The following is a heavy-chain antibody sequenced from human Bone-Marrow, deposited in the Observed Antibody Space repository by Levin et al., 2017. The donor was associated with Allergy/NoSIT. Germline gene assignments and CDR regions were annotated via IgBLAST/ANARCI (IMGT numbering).Heavy chain of an antibody. J-gene: IGHJ5*01. Sequence: PSETLSLTCTVSGDSISSYYWSWIRQPPGKGLEWIGYIYYSGTTNYNPSLKSRVTISVDTSKNEFSLQLISVTAADTALYYCAQMTGTWYGWFDSWGQGTLVTVSS. CDR3: AQMTGTWYGWFDS. V-gene: IGHV4-59*01. D-gene: IGHD6-13*01. CDR1: GDSISSYY. CDR2: IYYSGTT.